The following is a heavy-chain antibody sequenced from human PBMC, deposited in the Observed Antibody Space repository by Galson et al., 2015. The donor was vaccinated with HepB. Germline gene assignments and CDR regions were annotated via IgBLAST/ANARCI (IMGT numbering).Heavy chain of an antibody. CDR1: GYTFTSYH. CDR3: ARGREQWLGDMDV. D-gene: IGHD6-19*01. V-gene: IGHV1-46*01. Sequence: SVKVSCKASGYTFTSYHMHWVRQAPGQGLEWMGIINPSGGSTSYAQNFQGRVTMTRDTPTSTVYMELSSLRSEDTAVYYCARGREQWLGDMDVWGQGTTVTVSS. J-gene: IGHJ6*02. CDR2: INPSGGST.